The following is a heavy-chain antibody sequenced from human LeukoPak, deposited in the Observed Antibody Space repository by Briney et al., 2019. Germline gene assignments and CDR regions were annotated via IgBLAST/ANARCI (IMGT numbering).Heavy chain of an antibody. CDR1: GFSFSSYA. Sequence: PGGSLRLSCAASGFSFSSYAMTWVRQASGKGLDWVSAIRGSGTGTYYADSVKGRFTISRDNSKNTLYLHMNSLRAEDTAKYYCAKHNGAAAGVPYYFASWGQGTLVTVSS. CDR3: AKHNGAAAGVPYYFAS. J-gene: IGHJ4*02. CDR2: IRGSGTGT. V-gene: IGHV3-23*01. D-gene: IGHD6-13*01.